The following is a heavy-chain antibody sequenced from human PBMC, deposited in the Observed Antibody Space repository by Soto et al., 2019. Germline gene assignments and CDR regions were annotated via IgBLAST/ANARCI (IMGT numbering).Heavy chain of an antibody. CDR3: AKDGIRCSSTSCYYGY. D-gene: IGHD2-2*01. J-gene: IGHJ4*02. CDR2: ISGSGGST. CDR1: GFTFSSYA. Sequence: GGSLRLSCAASGFTFSSYAMIWVRQAPGKGLEWVSAISGSGGSTYYADSVKGRFTISRDNSKNTLYLQMNSLRAEDTAVYYCAKDGIRCSSTSCYYGYWGQGTLVTVSS. V-gene: IGHV3-23*01.